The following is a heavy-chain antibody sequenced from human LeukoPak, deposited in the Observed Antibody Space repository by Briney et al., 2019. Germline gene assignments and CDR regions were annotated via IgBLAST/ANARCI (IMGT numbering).Heavy chain of an antibody. D-gene: IGHD1-26*01. CDR2: IFYSGST. V-gene: IGHV4-39*01. CDR3: ARYSGTQFGP. Sequence: KPSETLSLTCTVSSGSISTSNYYWGWVRQPPGKALEWIGNIFYSGSTYYSPSLKSRVTISLDTSRNQFSLQVNSVTPEDTAVYYCARYSGTQFGPWGQGTLVTVSS. J-gene: IGHJ5*02. CDR1: SGSISTSNYY.